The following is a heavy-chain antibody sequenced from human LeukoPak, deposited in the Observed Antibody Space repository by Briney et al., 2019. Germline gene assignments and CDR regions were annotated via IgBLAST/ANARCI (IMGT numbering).Heavy chain of an antibody. Sequence: SETLSLTCTVSGGSISSYYWSWIRQPPGKGLEWIGYIYYSGSTNYNPSLKSPLTISVDTSKNQFSLKLSSVTAADTAVYYCARARYFDYWGQGTLVTVSS. V-gene: IGHV4-59*01. J-gene: IGHJ4*02. CDR1: GGSISSYY. CDR2: IYYSGST. CDR3: ARARYFDY. D-gene: IGHD3-16*02.